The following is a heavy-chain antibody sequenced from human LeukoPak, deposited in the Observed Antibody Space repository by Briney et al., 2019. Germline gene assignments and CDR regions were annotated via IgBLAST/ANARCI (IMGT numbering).Heavy chain of an antibody. CDR3: ARDSHRWSVYYCYYMDV. Sequence: SVKVSCKASGGTFSSYAISWVRQAPGQGLEWMGGIIPIFGTANYAQKFQGRVTITADKSTSTAYMELSSLRSEDTAVYYCARDSHRWSVYYCYYMDVWGKGTTVTVSS. D-gene: IGHD2-15*01. CDR1: GGTFSSYA. CDR2: IIPIFGTA. V-gene: IGHV1-69*06. J-gene: IGHJ6*03.